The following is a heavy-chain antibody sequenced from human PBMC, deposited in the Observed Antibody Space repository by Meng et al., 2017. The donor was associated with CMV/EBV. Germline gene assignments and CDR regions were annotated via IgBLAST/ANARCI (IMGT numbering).Heavy chain of an antibody. D-gene: IGHD2-2*02. Sequence: ASVKVSCKASGYTFTSYDINWVRQATGQGLEWMGWMNPNSGNTGYAQKFQGRVTITRNTSISTAYMELSSLRSEDTAVYYCNAAIGDYSSDYWGQGTLVTVSS. J-gene: IGHJ4*02. V-gene: IGHV1-8*03. CDR3: NAAIGDYSSDY. CDR1: GYTFTSYD. CDR2: MNPNSGNT.